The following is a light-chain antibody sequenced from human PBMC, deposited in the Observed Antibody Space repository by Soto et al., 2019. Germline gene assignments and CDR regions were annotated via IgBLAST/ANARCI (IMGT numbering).Light chain of an antibody. CDR2: NVY. J-gene: IGLJ1*01. V-gene: IGLV2-14*03. CDR1: SSDVGAYNF. CDR3: SAYTVSRTYV. Sequence: QSVLTQPASVSGSPGQSITISCTGTSSDVGAYNFVSWHQQHPGKAPKLMIYNVYNRPSGASYRFSGSQSGNTASLTFGGLQGEDEAYYYCSAYTVSRTYVFGTGTKVTVL.